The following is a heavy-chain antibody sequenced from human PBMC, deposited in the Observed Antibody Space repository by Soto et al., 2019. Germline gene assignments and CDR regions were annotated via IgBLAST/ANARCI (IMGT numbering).Heavy chain of an antibody. J-gene: IGHJ4*02. Sequence: SETLSLTCTVSGGSISSYYWSWIRQPPGKGLEWIGYIYYSGSTNYNPSLKSRVTISVDTSKNQFSLKLSSVTAADTAVYYCARQGGRYDFWSGYYPVWGQGTLVTVSS. CDR3: ARQGGRYDFWSGYYPV. CDR2: IYYSGST. D-gene: IGHD3-3*01. V-gene: IGHV4-59*08. CDR1: GGSISSYY.